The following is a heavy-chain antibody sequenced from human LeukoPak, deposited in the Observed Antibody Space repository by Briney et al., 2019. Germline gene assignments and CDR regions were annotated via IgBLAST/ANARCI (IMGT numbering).Heavy chain of an antibody. J-gene: IGHJ4*02. D-gene: IGHD6-13*01. V-gene: IGHV3-23*01. CDR1: GFSFTSYA. Sequence: PGGSLRLSCAPSGFSFTSYAMTWLRQAPGKGLEWVSSISGSGDHIYYADSVKGRFTISRDYSKNTLFLQMSGLRADDTAVYFCAKTAAGSSWYWAIDYWGQGTLVTVSS. CDR3: AKTAAGSSWYWAIDY. CDR2: ISGSGDHI.